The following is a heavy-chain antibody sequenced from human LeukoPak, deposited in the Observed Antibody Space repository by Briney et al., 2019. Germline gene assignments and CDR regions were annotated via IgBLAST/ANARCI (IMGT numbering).Heavy chain of an antibody. CDR3: ARGQFLRRYYYDSSGYYSGRNWFDP. V-gene: IGHV4-39*07. J-gene: IGHJ5*02. Sequence: PSETLSLTCTVSGDSISSGDYYWSWIRQPPGKGLEWIGEINHSGSTNYNPSLKSRVTISVDTSKNQFSLKLSSVTAADTAVYYCARGQFLRRYYYDSSGYYSGRNWFDPWGQGTLVTVSS. CDR2: INHSGST. CDR1: GDSISSGDYY. D-gene: IGHD3-22*01.